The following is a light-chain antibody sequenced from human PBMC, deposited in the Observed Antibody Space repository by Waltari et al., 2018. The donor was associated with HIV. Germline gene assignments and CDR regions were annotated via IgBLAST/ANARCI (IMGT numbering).Light chain of an antibody. CDR3: ATWDDSPDGPV. CDR1: SPNVGSTP. J-gene: IGLJ3*02. CDR2: SNN. V-gene: IGLV1-44*01. Sequence: ALTQPHPDPGPPGQPLPLSCSRRSPNVGSTPANSYQHLPGTTPKLLIYSNNQRPSGVPDRFSGSKSGTSASLAISGLQSEDEAYYYCATWDDSPDGPVFGGGTKLTVL.